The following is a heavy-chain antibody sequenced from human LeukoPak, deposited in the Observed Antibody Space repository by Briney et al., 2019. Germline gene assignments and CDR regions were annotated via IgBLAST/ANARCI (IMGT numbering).Heavy chain of an antibody. Sequence: GRSLRLSCAAPGFTFRNHGMHWVRQAPGKGLEWVAVIWYDGSNKYYADSVKGRFTFSRDNSKNTLSLQMDSLRAEDTALYYCARDRGSYYIDFWGQGTPVTVPS. V-gene: IGHV3-33*01. CDR1: GFTFRNHG. CDR2: IWYDGSNK. D-gene: IGHD1-1*01. J-gene: IGHJ4*02. CDR3: ARDRGSYYIDF.